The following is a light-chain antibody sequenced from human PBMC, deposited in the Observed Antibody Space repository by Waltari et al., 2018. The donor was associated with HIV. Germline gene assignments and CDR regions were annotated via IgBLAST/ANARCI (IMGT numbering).Light chain of an antibody. CDR1: RRDVGGYHY. J-gene: IGLJ1*01. CDR3: SAYTKGTSLRV. V-gene: IGLV2-14*01. Sequence: QSALTQPASVSGSPGQSLTISCPGPRRDVGGYHYVSWYQQNPGKAPKLMISDVSNRPSGVSNRFSGSKSGTTASLTISGLQAEDEADYYCSAYTKGTSLRVFGTGTTVTVL. CDR2: DVS.